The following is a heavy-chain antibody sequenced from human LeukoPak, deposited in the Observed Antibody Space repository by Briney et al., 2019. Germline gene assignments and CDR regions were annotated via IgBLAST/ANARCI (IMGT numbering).Heavy chain of an antibody. CDR3: AKRQGPNSRNYDWFDP. V-gene: IGHV4-4*09. CDR2: IHSNGYT. CDR1: GGSIISYY. J-gene: IGHJ5*02. D-gene: IGHD1-26*01. Sequence: SETLSLTCTVSGGSIISYYWSWIRQPPGQGLEWIAYIHSNGYTNYNPSLESRVTISVDTSKNQFSLKVSSVTAADTAVYYCAKRQGPNSRNYDWFDPWGQGTLVTVSS.